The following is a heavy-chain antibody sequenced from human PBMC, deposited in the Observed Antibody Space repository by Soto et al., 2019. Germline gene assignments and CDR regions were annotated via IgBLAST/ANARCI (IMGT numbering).Heavy chain of an antibody. Sequence: PSETLSLTCTVSGGSISSYYWSWIRQPPGKGLEWIGYISYSGSTNYNPSLKSRVTISVDTSKNQFSLSLSSVTAADTAVYYCARDRTRGPYYYGMDVWGQGTTVTVSS. J-gene: IGHJ6*02. CDR3: ARDRTRGPYYYGMDV. D-gene: IGHD5-12*01. CDR1: GGSISSYY. CDR2: ISYSGST. V-gene: IGHV4-59*01.